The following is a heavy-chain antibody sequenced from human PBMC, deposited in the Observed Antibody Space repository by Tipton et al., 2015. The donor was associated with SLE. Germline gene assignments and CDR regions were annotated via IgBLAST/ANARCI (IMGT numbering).Heavy chain of an antibody. CDR2: IYYSGST. V-gene: IGHV4-59*01. CDR1: GGSISSYY. Sequence: TLSLTCTVSGGSISSYYWSWIRQPPGKGLEWIGYIYYSGSTNYNPSLKSRVTMSVDTSKNQFSLKLSSVAAADTAVYYCARGYQLPLGPYYYYYMDVWGKGTTVTVSS. J-gene: IGHJ6*03. D-gene: IGHD2-2*01. CDR3: ARGYQLPLGPYYYYYMDV.